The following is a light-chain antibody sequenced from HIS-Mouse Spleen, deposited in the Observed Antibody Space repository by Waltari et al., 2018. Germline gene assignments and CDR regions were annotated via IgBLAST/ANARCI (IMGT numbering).Light chain of an antibody. Sequence: NFMLTQPHSVSESPGKTVTISCTRSSGSIASNYVQWYQQRPGSAPTTVIYEDNQSPSVVPDRFSGSIDSSSNSASLTISGLKTEDEADYYCQSYDSSNVVFGGGTKLTVL. CDR3: QSYDSSNVV. J-gene: IGLJ2*01. CDR1: SGSIASNY. V-gene: IGLV6-57*04. CDR2: EDN.